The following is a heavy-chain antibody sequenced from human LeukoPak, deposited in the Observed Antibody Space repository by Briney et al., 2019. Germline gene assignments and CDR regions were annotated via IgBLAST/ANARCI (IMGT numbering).Heavy chain of an antibody. V-gene: IGHV1-3*01. D-gene: IGHD2-2*01. J-gene: IGHJ5*02. CDR3: ARDEVGYCSSTSCYAEVCNWFDP. Sequence: ASVKVSCKASGYTFTSYAMHWVRQAPGQRLEWMGWINAGNGNTKYSQKFQGRVTITRDTSASTAYMELSSLRSEDTAVYYCARDEVGYCSSTSCYAEVCNWFDPWGQGTLVTVSS. CDR2: INAGNGNT. CDR1: GYTFTSYA.